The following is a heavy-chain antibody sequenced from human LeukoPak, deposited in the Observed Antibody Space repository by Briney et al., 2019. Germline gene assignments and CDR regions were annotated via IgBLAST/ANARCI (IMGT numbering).Heavy chain of an antibody. J-gene: IGHJ6*02. CDR1: GGSISSSNW. D-gene: IGHD2-2*01. Sequence: SETLSLTCAVSGGSISSSNWWSWVRQPPGKGLEWIEEIYHSGSTNYNPSLKSRVTISVDKSKNQFSLKLSSVTAADTAVYYCASDCSSTSCYPSSGMDVWGQGTTVTVSS. V-gene: IGHV4-4*02. CDR2: IYHSGST. CDR3: ASDCSSTSCYPSSGMDV.